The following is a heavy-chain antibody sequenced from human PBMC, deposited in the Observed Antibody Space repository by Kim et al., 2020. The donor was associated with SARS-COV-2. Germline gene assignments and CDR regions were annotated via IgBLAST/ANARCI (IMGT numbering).Heavy chain of an antibody. V-gene: IGHV3-11*04. CDR3: ARGGKDPYDYSGRH. Sequence: YAESVKGRFTVSRDNAKISLYRQMNSLRADETAVYYCARGGKDPYDYSGRHWGQGTLVTDSS. J-gene: IGHJ4*02. D-gene: IGHD3-16*01.